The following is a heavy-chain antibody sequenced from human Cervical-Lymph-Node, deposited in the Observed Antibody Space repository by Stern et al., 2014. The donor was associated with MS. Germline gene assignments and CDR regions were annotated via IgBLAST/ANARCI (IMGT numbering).Heavy chain of an antibody. CDR3: ARSGGGVFGS. J-gene: IGHJ5*02. D-gene: IGHD3-16*01. CDR1: GFTFSSYA. CDR2: ISYDGSIK. V-gene: IGHV3-30-3*01. Sequence: QVQLVESGGGVVQPGKSLRLSCAASGFTFSSYALHWVRRAPGKGLEWVAFISYDGSIKYYADSVKGRFTISRDNSKNTLYLQMNSLRAEDTAVYYCARSGGGVFGSWGQGTLVTVSS.